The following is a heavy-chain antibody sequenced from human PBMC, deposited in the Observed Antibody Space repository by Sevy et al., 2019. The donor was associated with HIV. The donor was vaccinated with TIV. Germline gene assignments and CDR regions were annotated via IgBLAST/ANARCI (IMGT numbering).Heavy chain of an antibody. CDR2: IHSSSSTT. CDR3: ANKGGSRPNDAFDT. V-gene: IGHV3-48*04. D-gene: IGHD3-10*01. CDR1: GFSFRSYS. Sequence: GGSLRLSCAASGFSFRSYSMNWVRQAPGKGLEWVSYIHSSSSTTYYTDSVKGRFTISRDNAKNSLYLQMNSLRAEDTAVYYCANKGGSRPNDAFDTWGQGTMVTVSS. J-gene: IGHJ3*02.